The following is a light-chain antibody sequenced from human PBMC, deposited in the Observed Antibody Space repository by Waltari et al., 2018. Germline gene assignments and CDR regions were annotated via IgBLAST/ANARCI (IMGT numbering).Light chain of an antibody. V-gene: IGKV1-5*03. J-gene: IGKJ1*01. Sequence: DIQMTQSPSTLSASVGDRVTITCRASQSISSWLAWYQQKPGEAPKVLIYKASSLGSGVPSRFSGSGSGTEFTLTISSLQPDDFATYYCQQYNSYPTTFGQGTKVEIK. CDR1: QSISSW. CDR2: KAS. CDR3: QQYNSYPTT.